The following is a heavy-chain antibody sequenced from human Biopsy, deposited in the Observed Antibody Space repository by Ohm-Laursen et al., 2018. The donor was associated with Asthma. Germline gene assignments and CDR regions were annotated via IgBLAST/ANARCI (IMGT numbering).Heavy chain of an antibody. CDR3: ARVVSYGDIYFGIDV. CDR1: GGYTGSSDHH. Sequence: SQTLSLTCRVSGGYTGSSDHHWAWIRQAPGKGLEWIGFVFWSGSTHYSRSLERRVYISIDTAINEFSMKLWSVTPADTAVYFCARVVSYGDIYFGIDVWGPGNTVVVS. CDR2: VFWSGST. D-gene: IGHD4-17*01. J-gene: IGHJ6*02. V-gene: IGHV4-30-4*01.